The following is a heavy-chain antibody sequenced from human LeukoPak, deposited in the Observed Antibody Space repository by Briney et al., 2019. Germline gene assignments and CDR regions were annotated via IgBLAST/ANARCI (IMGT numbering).Heavy chain of an antibody. J-gene: IGHJ6*03. Sequence: SSETLSLTCTVSGGSISSSSYYWGWIHQPPGKGLEWIGSIYYSGSTYYNPSLKSRVTISVDTSKNQFSLKLSSVTAADTAVYYCARRHDSSGYYYYYYMDVWGKGTTVTVSS. CDR2: IYYSGST. D-gene: IGHD3-22*01. CDR3: ARRHDSSGYYYYYYMDV. V-gene: IGHV4-39*01. CDR1: GGSISSSSYY.